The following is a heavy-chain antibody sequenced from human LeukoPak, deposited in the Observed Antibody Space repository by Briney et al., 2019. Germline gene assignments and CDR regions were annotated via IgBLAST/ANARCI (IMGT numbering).Heavy chain of an antibody. D-gene: IGHD3-9*01. J-gene: IGHJ4*02. CDR1: GFTFSSCV. CDR3: AKRSPLYDILTGYYFDY. Sequence: GGSLRLSCAASGFTFSSCVMSWVRQAPGKGLEWVSAISGSGGSTYYADSVKGRFTISRDNSKNTLYLQMNSLRAEDTAVYYCAKRSPLYDILTGYYFDYWGQGTLVTVSS. CDR2: ISGSGGST. V-gene: IGHV3-23*01.